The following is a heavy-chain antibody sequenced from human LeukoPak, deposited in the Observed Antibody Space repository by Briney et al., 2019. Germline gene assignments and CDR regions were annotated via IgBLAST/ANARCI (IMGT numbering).Heavy chain of an antibody. CDR1: GFTFSSYS. D-gene: IGHD6-19*01. CDR3: TRDQYSGHWYYAFDI. J-gene: IGHJ3*02. CDR2: ISSSLSVI. Sequence: GGSLRLSCVASGFTFSSYSMTWVRQAPGKGPEWVSYISSSLSVIYYADSVKGRFTISRDNAKNSLFLQMNNLRDEDTAVYYCTRDQYSGHWYYAFDIWGQGTRVTVSS. V-gene: IGHV3-48*02.